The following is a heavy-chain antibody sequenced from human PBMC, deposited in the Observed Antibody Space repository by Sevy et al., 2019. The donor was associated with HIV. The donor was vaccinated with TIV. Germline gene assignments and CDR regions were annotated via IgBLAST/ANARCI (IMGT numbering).Heavy chain of an antibody. J-gene: IGHJ4*02. CDR2: IRYDGSNK. V-gene: IGHV3-30*02. Sequence: GGSLRLSCAASGFTFSSYGMHWVRQAPGKGLEWVAFIRYDGSNKYYADSVKGRFTFSRDNSKNTLYLQMNSLRAEDTAVYYCAKDFGRRGVVVPAAIASAGYWGQGTLVTVSS. CDR3: AKDFGRRGVVVPAAIASAGY. CDR1: GFTFSSYG. D-gene: IGHD2-2*02.